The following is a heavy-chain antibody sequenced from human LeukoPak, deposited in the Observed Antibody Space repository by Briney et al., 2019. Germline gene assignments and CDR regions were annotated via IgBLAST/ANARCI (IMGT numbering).Heavy chain of an antibody. Sequence: GGSLRLSCAASGFTFRNYWMHWVRQAPGKGLVWVSRVNGDGGLTHYADSVKGRFTISRDNAKNMLYLQMHSLRAEDTALYFCVRDGDDYNFDYWGQGSLVTVSS. CDR2: VNGDGGLT. CDR3: VRDGDDYNFDY. J-gene: IGHJ4*02. V-gene: IGHV3-74*01. CDR1: GFTFRNYW. D-gene: IGHD5-24*01.